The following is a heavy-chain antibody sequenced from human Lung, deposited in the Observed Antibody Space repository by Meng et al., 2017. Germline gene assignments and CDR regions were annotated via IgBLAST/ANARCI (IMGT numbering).Heavy chain of an antibody. V-gene: IGHV4-34*01. D-gene: IGHD4-11*01. CDR3: ARGPTTMAHDFDY. CDR2: INHSGST. J-gene: IGHJ4*02. Sequence: QQGGAGLLSLSQTLPLTCVFSCGAFSDYYWSWIRQPPGKGLEWIGEINHSGSTNYNPSLESRATISVDTSQNNLSLKLSSVTAADSAVYYCARGPTTMAHDFDYWGQGTLVTVSS. CDR1: CGAFSDYY.